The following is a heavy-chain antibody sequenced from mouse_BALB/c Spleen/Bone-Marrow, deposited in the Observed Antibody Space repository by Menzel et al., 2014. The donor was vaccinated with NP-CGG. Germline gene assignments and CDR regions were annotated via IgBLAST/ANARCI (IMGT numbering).Heavy chain of an antibody. V-gene: IGHV5-17*02. CDR1: GFTFSSFG. Sequence: EVMLVESGGGLVQPGGSRKLSCAVSGFTFSSFGMHWVRQAPEKGLEWVAYISSGSTSIFYADTLKGRFTISRDNPKNTLFLQMTSLRSGDTAMYYCARSRGNWDDFDYWGQGTTPTVSS. D-gene: IGHD4-1*01. J-gene: IGHJ2*01. CDR3: ARSRGNWDDFDY. CDR2: ISSGSTSI.